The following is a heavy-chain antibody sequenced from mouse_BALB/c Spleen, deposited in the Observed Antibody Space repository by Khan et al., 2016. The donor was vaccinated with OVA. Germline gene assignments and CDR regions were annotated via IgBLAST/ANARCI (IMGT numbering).Heavy chain of an antibody. CDR3: SRSASYWFFDF. D-gene: IGHD6-1*01. Sequence: QIQLVQSGPELKKPGETVKISCKASGYTFTNYGMNWVKQAPGKGLKWMGWINTYNGEPTYADDFKGRVAFSLETSANTAYLQINNLKTEDTATYFFSRSASYWFFDFWGAGPTVTVSS. CDR1: GYTFTNYG. J-gene: IGHJ1*01. CDR2: INTYNGEP. V-gene: IGHV9-3-1*01.